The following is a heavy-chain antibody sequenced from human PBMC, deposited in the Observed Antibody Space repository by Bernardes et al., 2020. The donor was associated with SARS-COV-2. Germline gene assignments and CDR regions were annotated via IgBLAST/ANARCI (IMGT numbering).Heavy chain of an antibody. Sequence: GGSLRLSCTASGFTFGDYYMSWIRQAPGKGLEWISYISSSGSYIDYADSVKGRFTISRDNARDSLYLQMNSLRAEDTAVYYCATNYDSWSGPLGVDVWGQGTPVSVSS. CDR2: ISSSGSYI. CDR3: ATNYDSWSGPLGVDV. CDR1: GFTFGDYY. D-gene: IGHD3-3*01. J-gene: IGHJ6*02. V-gene: IGHV3-11*06.